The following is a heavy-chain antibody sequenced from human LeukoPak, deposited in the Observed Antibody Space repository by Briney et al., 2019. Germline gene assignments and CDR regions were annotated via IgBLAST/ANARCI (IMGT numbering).Heavy chain of an antibody. V-gene: IGHV3-30*04. CDR3: ARGRSLWFGELLYDY. Sequence: GGSLRLSCAASGFSFSSYTMYWVRQAPGRGLEWVAAISYDGTNKYYADSVKGRFTISRDNSKNTLYLQMNSLRAEDTAVYYCARGRSLWFGELLYDYWGQGTLVTVSS. CDR2: ISYDGTNK. D-gene: IGHD3-10*01. J-gene: IGHJ4*02. CDR1: GFSFSSYT.